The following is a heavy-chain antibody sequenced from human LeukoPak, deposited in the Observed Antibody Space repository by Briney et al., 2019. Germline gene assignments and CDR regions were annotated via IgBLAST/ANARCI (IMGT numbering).Heavy chain of an antibody. CDR2: IWYDGSNK. CDR3: ARDPTGDCSGGSCYSVVSGFDY. D-gene: IGHD2-15*01. V-gene: IGHV3-33*01. Sequence: GGSLRLSCAASGFTFSSYGMHWVRQAPGKGLEWVAVIWYDGSNKYYADSVKGRFTISRDNSKNTLYLQMNSLRAEDTAVYYCARDPTGDCSGGSCYSVVSGFDYWGQGTLVTVSS. CDR1: GFTFSSYG. J-gene: IGHJ4*02.